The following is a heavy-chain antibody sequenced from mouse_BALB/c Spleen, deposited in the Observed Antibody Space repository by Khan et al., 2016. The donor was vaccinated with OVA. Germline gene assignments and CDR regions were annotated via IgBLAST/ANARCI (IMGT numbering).Heavy chain of an antibody. V-gene: IGHV1-4*01. Sequence: VQLQQSGAELARPGASVRMSCKASGYTFTSYTIHWIKLRPGQGLEWIGYINPSNGYTNYNQKFKDKATLNADKSSTTAYMQLSSLTSADSAVYYCVRDGADHRNDGWCAYWGQGTLVTVSA. J-gene: IGHJ3*01. CDR3: VRDGADHRNDGWCAY. CDR1: GYTFTSYT. CDR2: INPSNGYT. D-gene: IGHD2-14*01.